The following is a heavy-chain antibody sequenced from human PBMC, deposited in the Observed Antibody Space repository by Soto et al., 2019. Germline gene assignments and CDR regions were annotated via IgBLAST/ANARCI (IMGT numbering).Heavy chain of an antibody. V-gene: IGHV1-18*01. CDR3: ARDYCSGGSCHGYCYCYYGMDV. Sequence: ATVDVPCKSSRSAFTSYGSIWVRQAPGQRLESMACINAYNGNTNYAQNLHCIVTMTTDTYTSTAYMERRSRRSDGTGVYYGARDYCSGGSCHGYCYCYYGMDVWGKGSTVTVSS. CDR2: INAYNGNT. CDR1: RSAFTSYG. D-gene: IGHD2-15*01. J-gene: IGHJ6*01.